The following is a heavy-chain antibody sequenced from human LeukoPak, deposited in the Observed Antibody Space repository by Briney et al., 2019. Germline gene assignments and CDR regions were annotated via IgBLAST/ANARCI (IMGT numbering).Heavy chain of an antibody. Sequence: PGGSLRLSCAASGFTFSDYYMSWIRQAPGKGLEWVSYISSSGSTIYYADSVKGRFTISRDNAKNSLYLQMNSLRAEDTAVYYCARDVRWEYSSSHCFDYRGQGTLVTVSS. J-gene: IGHJ4*02. D-gene: IGHD6-6*01. V-gene: IGHV3-11*01. CDR2: ISSSGSTI. CDR1: GFTFSDYY. CDR3: ARDVRWEYSSSHCFDY.